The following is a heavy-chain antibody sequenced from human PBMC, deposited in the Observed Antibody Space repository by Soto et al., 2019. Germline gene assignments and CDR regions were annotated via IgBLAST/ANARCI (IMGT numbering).Heavy chain of an antibody. CDR1: GFTFSDYY. V-gene: IGHV3-11*01. Sequence: GGSLRLSCAASGFTFSDYYMSWIRQAPGKGLEWVSYISSSGSTIYYADSVKGRFTISRDNAKNSLYLQMNSLRAEDTAVYYCARGPPGIAAANRTPNLHYYYGMDVWGQGTTVTVS. J-gene: IGHJ6*02. CDR2: ISSSGSTI. CDR3: ARGPPGIAAANRTPNLHYYYGMDV. D-gene: IGHD6-13*01.